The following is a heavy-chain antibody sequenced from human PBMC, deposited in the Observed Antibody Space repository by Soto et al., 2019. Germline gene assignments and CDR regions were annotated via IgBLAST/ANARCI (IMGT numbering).Heavy chain of an antibody. J-gene: IGHJ4*02. D-gene: IGHD6-13*01. V-gene: IGHV4-30-4*08. CDR3: ASRHSSPYFDY. Sequence: PSETLSLTCTVSGVSIISGGYFWSWIRQHPGKGLEWIGYIYYSGSTYYNPSLKSRVTISVDTSKNQFSLKLNSVTAADTAVYYCASRHSSPYFDYWGQGTLVTVSS. CDR1: GVSIISGGYF. CDR2: IYYSGST.